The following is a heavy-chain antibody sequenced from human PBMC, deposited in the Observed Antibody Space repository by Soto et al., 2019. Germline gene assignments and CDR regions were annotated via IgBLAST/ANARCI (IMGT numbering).Heavy chain of an antibody. D-gene: IGHD6-19*01. CDR3: ARDSLGIAVLGTGRSKNNWFDP. J-gene: IGHJ5*02. V-gene: IGHV4-34*01. Sequence: SETLSLTCAVYGGSFSGYYWSWIRQPPGKGLERIGEIKHSGSTNYNPSLKSRVTISIDTSKNQFSLKLSSVTAADTAIYYCARDSLGIAVLGTGRSKNNWFDPWGQGTLVS. CDR2: IKHSGST. CDR1: GGSFSGYY.